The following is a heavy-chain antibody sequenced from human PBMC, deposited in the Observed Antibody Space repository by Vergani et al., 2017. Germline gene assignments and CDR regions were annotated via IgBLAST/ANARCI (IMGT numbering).Heavy chain of an antibody. D-gene: IGHD3-10*01. CDR2: IYYSGST. V-gene: IGHV4-39*01. CDR3: ARRRLLWCWFDP. CDR1: GGSISSSSYY. Sequence: QLQLQESGPGLVKPSETLSLTCTVSGGSISSSSYYWGWIRQPPGKGLEWIGSIYYSGSTYYNPSLKSRVTISVDTSKNQFSLKLSSVTAADTAVYYCARRRLLWCWFDPWGQGTLVTVSS. J-gene: IGHJ5*02.